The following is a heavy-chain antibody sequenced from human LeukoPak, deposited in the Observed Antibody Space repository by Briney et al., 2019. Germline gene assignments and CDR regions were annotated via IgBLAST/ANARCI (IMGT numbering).Heavy chain of an antibody. D-gene: IGHD6-19*01. CDR1: GFTFDDYA. CDR3: ARATAVAGTDS. CDR2: ISWNSGSI. V-gene: IGHV3-9*01. J-gene: IGHJ4*02. Sequence: GGSLRLSCAASGFTFDDYAMHWVRQAPGKGLEWVSGISWNSGSIGYADSVKGRFTISRDNAKNSLYLQMNSLSVEDTAVYYCARATAVAGTDSWGQGTLVTVSS.